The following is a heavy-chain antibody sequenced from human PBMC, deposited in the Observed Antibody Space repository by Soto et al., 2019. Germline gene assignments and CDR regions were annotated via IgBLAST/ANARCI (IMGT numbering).Heavy chain of an antibody. V-gene: IGHV3-23*01. CDR2: ISGNGGST. J-gene: IGHJ1*01. Sequence: GGSLRLSCAASGFTFSSYAMSWVRQAPGKGLEWVSCISGNGGSTYYAGSVKGRFNISRDNSNNTLYVQMNSLRAEDTAIYFCAKGGGDHCYSISQHWGQGTLVTVSS. CDR1: GFTFSSYA. D-gene: IGHD2-15*01. CDR3: AKGGGDHCYSISQH.